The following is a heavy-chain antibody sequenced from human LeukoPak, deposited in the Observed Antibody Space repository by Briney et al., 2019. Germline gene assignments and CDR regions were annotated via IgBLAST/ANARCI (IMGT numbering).Heavy chain of an antibody. CDR2: IYYSGST. Sequence: SEALSLTCTVSGGSISSHYWSWIRQPPGKGLEWIGYIYYSGSTNYNPSLKSRVTISVDTSKNQFSLKLSSVTAADTAVYYCARIAAAGPFDYWGQGTLVTVSS. J-gene: IGHJ4*02. D-gene: IGHD6-13*01. V-gene: IGHV4-59*11. CDR1: GGSISSHY. CDR3: ARIAAAGPFDY.